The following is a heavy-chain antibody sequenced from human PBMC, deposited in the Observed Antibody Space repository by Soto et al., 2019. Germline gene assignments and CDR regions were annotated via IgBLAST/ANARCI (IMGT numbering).Heavy chain of an antibody. CDR3: ARRKGSGSYSAFDI. J-gene: IGHJ3*02. V-gene: IGHV1-18*04. CDR1: VYTFTSYG. CDR2: ISAYNGNT. Sequence: SVKVSCKSSVYTFTSYGISWVRQAPGQGLEWMGWISAYNGNTNYAQKLQGRVAMTTDTSTSTAYMDLRSLRSGDTAVYYCARRKGSGSYSAFDIWGQGTMVTVSS. D-gene: IGHD3-10*01.